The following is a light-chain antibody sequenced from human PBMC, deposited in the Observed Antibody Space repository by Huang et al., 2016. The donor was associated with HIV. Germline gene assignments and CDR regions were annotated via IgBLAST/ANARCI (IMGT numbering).Light chain of an antibody. CDR2: GAS. Sequence: DIQMTQSPASLSASVGDRVTITCRATQSISNYVTWYQQKPGKAPTLLIYGASTLQSGVPSRFSGSGSGTDFTLTISSLQPEDFTTYYCQQSYNTPPTFGQGTKVEI. CDR3: QQSYNTPPT. J-gene: IGKJ1*01. CDR1: QSISNY. V-gene: IGKV1-39*01.